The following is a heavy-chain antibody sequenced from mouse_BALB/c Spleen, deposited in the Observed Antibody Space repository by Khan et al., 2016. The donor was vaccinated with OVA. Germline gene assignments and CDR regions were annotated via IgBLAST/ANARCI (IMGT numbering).Heavy chain of an antibody. D-gene: IGHD3-3*01. J-gene: IGHJ3*01. V-gene: IGHV3-2*02. CDR2: ISYSGST. Sequence: EVQLQESGPGLVKPSQSLSLTCTVTGYSITSDYAWNWIRQFPGNKLEWMGYISYSGSTSYTTSLKSRISITRDTSKNQLLLQLNSVNTEDTATYYCTGGRAYWGQGTLVTVSA. CDR3: TGGRAY. CDR1: GYSITSDYA.